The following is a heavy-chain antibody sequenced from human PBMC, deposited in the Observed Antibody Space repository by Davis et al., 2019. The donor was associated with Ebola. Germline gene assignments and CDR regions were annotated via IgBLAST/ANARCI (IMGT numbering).Heavy chain of an antibody. V-gene: IGHV3-23*01. CDR3: ARPMYYYDSSGPWDY. CDR2: ISTSGGTT. Sequence: GESLKISCEASGFTFSAYAMSWVRQAPGKGLEWVSVISTSGGTTYYADSVKGRFTISRDNSKNTLYLQMNSLRAEDTAVHYCARPMYYYDSSGPWDYWGQGTLVTVSS. CDR1: GFTFSAYA. D-gene: IGHD3-22*01. J-gene: IGHJ4*02.